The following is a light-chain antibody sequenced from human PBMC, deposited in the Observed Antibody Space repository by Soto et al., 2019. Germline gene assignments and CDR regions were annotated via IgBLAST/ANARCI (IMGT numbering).Light chain of an antibody. Sequence: IVLTQSAATLSLYPGERATPSCRASQSVSSYLAWYQQKPGQAPRLLIYDASNRATGIPARFSGSGSGTDFTLTISSLEPEDFAVYYCQQRSNWPLTFGGGTKVEIK. CDR2: DAS. V-gene: IGKV3-11*01. J-gene: IGKJ4*01. CDR1: QSVSSY. CDR3: QQRSNWPLT.